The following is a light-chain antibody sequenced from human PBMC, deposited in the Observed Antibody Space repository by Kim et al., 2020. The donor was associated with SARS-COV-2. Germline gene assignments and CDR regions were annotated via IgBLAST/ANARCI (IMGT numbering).Light chain of an antibody. CDR3: QQYNSFPYS. Sequence: ASVGDRVTITCRASQSISSWLAWYQQKPGKAPKLLIYKASSLESGVPSRFSGSGSGTEFTLTISSLQPDDFATYYCQQYNSFPYSFGQGTKLEIK. J-gene: IGKJ2*03. V-gene: IGKV1-5*03. CDR1: QSISSW. CDR2: KAS.